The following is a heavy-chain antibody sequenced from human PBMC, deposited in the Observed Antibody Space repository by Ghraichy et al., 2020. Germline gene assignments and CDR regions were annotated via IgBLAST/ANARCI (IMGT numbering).Heavy chain of an antibody. CDR2: ITSGSNYI. CDR1: GFTFSTYA. Sequence: GGSLRLSCAASGFTFSTYAMNWARQAPGKGLEWVSSITSGSNYIYYADSVKGRFTISRDNAKNSLYLQMNSLRAEDTAVYYCARDGKRYCSSTSCPFDYWGQGTLVTVSS. J-gene: IGHJ4*02. V-gene: IGHV3-21*01. CDR3: ARDGKRYCSSTSCPFDY. D-gene: IGHD2-2*01.